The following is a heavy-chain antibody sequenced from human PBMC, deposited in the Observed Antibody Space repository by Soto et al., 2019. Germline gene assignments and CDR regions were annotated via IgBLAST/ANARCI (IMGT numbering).Heavy chain of an antibody. V-gene: IGHV4-4*07. CDR3: ARDDYYNSNNWFDP. J-gene: IGHJ5*02. CDR1: GASININY. Sequence: SETLSLTCTVSGASININYWSWIRQPAGKGLEWIGRFYITGSANYNPSLKRRVTMSLDKSKNQFSLKLSSVTAADTAVYYCARDDYYNSNNWFDPWGQGIQVTVSS. CDR2: FYITGSA. D-gene: IGHD3-22*01.